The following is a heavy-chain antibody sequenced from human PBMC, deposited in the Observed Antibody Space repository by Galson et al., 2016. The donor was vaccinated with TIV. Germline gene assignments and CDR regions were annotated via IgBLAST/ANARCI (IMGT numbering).Heavy chain of an antibody. Sequence: SLRLSCAASGFTFSSYAMSWVRQAPGKGLEWVSAISASGGGTYYADSVKGRFTISRDNSKNTLYLPMDSLRAEDTAVYYCAKETSSGFSGYGYVDYWGQGSLVTVSS. V-gene: IGHV3-23*01. J-gene: IGHJ4*02. D-gene: IGHD5-12*01. CDR2: ISASGGGT. CDR1: GFTFSSYA. CDR3: AKETSSGFSGYGYVDY.